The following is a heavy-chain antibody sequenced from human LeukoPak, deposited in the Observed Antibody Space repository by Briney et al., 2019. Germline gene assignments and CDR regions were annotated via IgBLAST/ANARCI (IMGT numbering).Heavy chain of an antibody. V-gene: IGHV3-66*01. Sequence: GGSLRLSCAASGFTVTSNYMNWVRQAPGKGLEWVSVIDRGGSKYYADSVKGRFTISRDNAKNSVFLQMNSLRAEDTAVYYCAAVIDYWGQGTLVTVSS. J-gene: IGHJ4*02. CDR1: GFTVTSNY. CDR2: IDRGGSK. CDR3: AAVIDY.